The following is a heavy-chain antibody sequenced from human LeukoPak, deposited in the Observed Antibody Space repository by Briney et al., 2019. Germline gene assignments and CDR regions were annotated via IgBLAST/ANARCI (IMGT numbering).Heavy chain of an antibody. CDR2: VGIAADT. Sequence: GGSLRLSCAASGFSFNTYAMHWVRQAPGKGLEWVSAVGIAADTFYPGSVKGRFTISRENAKNSLYLQMNSLRVEDTAVYYCVRQKKSHGNFDYWGQGTLVTVSS. J-gene: IGHJ4*02. D-gene: IGHD1-26*01. CDR3: VRQKKSHGNFDY. V-gene: IGHV3-13*01. CDR1: GFSFNTYA.